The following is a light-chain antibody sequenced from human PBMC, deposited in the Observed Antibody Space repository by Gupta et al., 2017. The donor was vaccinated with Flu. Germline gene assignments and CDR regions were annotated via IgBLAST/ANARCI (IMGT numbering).Light chain of an antibody. V-gene: IGLV4-69*02. Sequence: GHSGYAIAWHQQQPEKGPRYLMKVNSAGSHTKGDGVPDRFSGSSSGAERYLTISSLQSEDEADYYCQTWGTGIRVFGGGTKLTVL. CDR3: QTWGTGIRV. CDR1: GHSGYA. CDR2: VNSAGSH. J-gene: IGLJ3*02.